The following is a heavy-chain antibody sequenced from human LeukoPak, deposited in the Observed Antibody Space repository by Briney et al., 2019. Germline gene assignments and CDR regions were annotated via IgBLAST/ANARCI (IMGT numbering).Heavy chain of an antibody. Sequence: ASVKVSCKASGYTFTGYYMHWVRQAPGQGLEWMGWINPNSGGTNYAQKFQGRVTMTRDTSISTAYMELSRLRSDDTAVYYCARVRSPKSGYDFIYWGQGTLVTVSS. CDR1: GYTFTGYY. D-gene: IGHD5-12*01. CDR3: ARVRSPKSGYDFIY. J-gene: IGHJ4*02. CDR2: INPNSGGT. V-gene: IGHV1-2*02.